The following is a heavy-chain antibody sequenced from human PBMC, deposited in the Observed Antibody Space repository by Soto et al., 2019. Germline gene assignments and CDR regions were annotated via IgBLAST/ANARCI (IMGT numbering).Heavy chain of an antibody. CDR3: AKNQDSSGYYAFDY. CDR2: ISGSGGNT. J-gene: IGHJ4*02. CDR1: GFTFITYA. D-gene: IGHD3-22*01. Sequence: GGSLRLSCAGSGFTFITYAMSWVRQTPGKGLERVSAISGSGGNTYYADSVKGRFTISRDNSKNTLYLQMNSLRAEDTAVYYCAKNQDSSGYYAFDYWGQGTLVTVSS. V-gene: IGHV3-23*01.